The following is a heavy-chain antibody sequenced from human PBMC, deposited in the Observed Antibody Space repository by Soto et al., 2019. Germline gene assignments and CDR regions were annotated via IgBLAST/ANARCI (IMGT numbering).Heavy chain of an antibody. V-gene: IGHV3-30*18. CDR1: GFTFNIYG. J-gene: IGHJ4*02. CDR2: ISYDGSNQ. CDR3: AKDQASGQGSFDS. Sequence: RGGSLRVSCAASGFTFNIYGMHWVRQAPDKGLEWVALISYDGSNQYYADSVKGRFTISRDNSKNTLFLQMNSLRADDTAVYYCAKDQASGQGSFDSWGQGTLVTVSS.